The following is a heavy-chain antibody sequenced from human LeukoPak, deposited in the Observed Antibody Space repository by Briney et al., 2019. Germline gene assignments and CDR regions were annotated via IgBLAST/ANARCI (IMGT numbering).Heavy chain of an antibody. CDR2: ISGSGGST. V-gene: IGHV3-23*01. CDR1: GFTFSSYG. J-gene: IGHJ4*02. D-gene: IGHD1-26*01. Sequence: QPGGTLRLSCAASGFTFSSYGMSWVRQAPGKGLEWVSAISGSGGSTYYADSVKGRFTISRDNSKNTLYLQMNSLRAEDTAAYYCARGSGSYDYWGQGTLVTVSS. CDR3: ARGSGSYDY.